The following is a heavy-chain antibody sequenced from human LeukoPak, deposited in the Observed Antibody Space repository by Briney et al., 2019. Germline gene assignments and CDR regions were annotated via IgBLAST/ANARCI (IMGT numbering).Heavy chain of an antibody. CDR3: ARVGGMTTINNAAFDI. D-gene: IGHD5-24*01. CDR1: GGSISNYY. CDR2: IYHSGST. J-gene: IGHJ3*02. V-gene: IGHV4-59*01. Sequence: PSETLSLTCTVSGGSISNYYWSWIRQPPGKGLEWIGYIYHSGSTNYNPSLKSRVTISIDKSKKQFSLKLISVTAADTAIYYCARVGGMTTINNAAFDIWGQGTMVTVPS.